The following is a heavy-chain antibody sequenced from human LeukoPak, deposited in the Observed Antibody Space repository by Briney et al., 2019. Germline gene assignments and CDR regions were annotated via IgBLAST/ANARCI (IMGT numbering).Heavy chain of an antibody. V-gene: IGHV1-2*02. J-gene: IGHJ5*02. D-gene: IGHD5-12*01. CDR2: IKPSSGDT. Sequence: ASVKASCKTSGYTFTAYYIHWVRQAPGQGLEWMGWIKPSSGDTKYAQNFQGRVTMTRDTSIRTAYMELSRLTSDDTAVYFCARDADNGYEYHDYFDPWGQGTLVTVSS. CDR3: ARDADNGYEYHDYFDP. CDR1: GYTFTAYY.